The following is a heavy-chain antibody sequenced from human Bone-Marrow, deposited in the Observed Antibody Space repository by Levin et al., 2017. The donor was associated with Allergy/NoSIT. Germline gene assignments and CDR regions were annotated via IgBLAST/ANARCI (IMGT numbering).Heavy chain of an antibody. V-gene: IGHV1-46*01. J-gene: IGHJ4*02. CDR3: SVVRFCTAGGCPY. D-gene: IGHD2-8*02. Sequence: EASVKVSCKTSGYTFTSYYVHWVRQAPGQGLEWMGVINPNGGSTDYAQRFQDRVAVTSDTSANTVYMELSSLRAEDTAFYFCSVVRFCTAGGCPYWGQRTLVIVSS. CDR1: GYTFTSYY. CDR2: INPNGGST.